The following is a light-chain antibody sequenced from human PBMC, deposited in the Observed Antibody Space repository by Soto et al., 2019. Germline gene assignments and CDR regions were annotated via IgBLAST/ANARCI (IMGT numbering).Light chain of an antibody. J-gene: IGKJ4*01. V-gene: IGKV3-11*01. CDR1: QSVWTY. Sequence: EIVLTQSPATLSLYPGERATLSCRASQSVWTYLAWYQQKRGQAPRLLMYDASNRASGVPARFSGSGSGTDFTLTISSLEPEDFAVYYCQRYNNWPLTFGGGTKVESK. CDR3: QRYNNWPLT. CDR2: DAS.